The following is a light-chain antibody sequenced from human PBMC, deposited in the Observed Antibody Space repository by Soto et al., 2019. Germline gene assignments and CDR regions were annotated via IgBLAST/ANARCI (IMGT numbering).Light chain of an antibody. Sequence: QSVLTQPPSASGAPGQRVTISCSGSSSNIETFTVSWYRQLPGTAPKVLIYSSNQRPSGVPDRFSGSKSGTSASLAVSGLQSEDEADYSCAAWDDSLNGVVFGGGTKLTVL. CDR3: AAWDDSLNGVV. J-gene: IGLJ2*01. CDR1: SSNIETFT. V-gene: IGLV1-44*01. CDR2: SSN.